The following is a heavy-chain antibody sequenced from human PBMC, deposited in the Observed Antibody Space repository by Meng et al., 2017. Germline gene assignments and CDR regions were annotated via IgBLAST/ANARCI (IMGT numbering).Heavy chain of an antibody. CDR3: ARVGAITMVRGVNNWFDP. CDR2: IYYSGST. J-gene: IGHJ5*02. V-gene: IGHV4-61*01. CDR1: GGSVSSGSYD. Sequence: QAQLQGSGRVRVRPRETLSLPGPAAGGSVSSGSYDGSWIRQPPGKGLEWIGYIYYSGSTNYNPSLKSRVTISVDTSKNQFSLKLSSVTAADTAVYYCARVGAITMVRGVNNWFDPWGQGTLVTVSS. D-gene: IGHD3-10*01.